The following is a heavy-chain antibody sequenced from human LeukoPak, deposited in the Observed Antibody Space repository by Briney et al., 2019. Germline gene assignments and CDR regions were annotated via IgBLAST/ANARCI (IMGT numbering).Heavy chain of an antibody. Sequence: GGSLRLSCAASGFTFSSYAMSWVRQAPGEGLEWVSAISGSGGSTYYADSVKGRFTISRDNSKNTLYLQMNSLRAEDTAVYYCAKFRNNWNYAGNFDYWGQGTLVTVSS. CDR2: ISGSGGST. V-gene: IGHV3-23*01. CDR1: GFTFSSYA. D-gene: IGHD1-7*01. CDR3: AKFRNNWNYAGNFDY. J-gene: IGHJ4*02.